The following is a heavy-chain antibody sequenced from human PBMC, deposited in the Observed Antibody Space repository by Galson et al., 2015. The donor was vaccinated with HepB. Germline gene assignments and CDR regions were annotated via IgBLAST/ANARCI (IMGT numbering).Heavy chain of an antibody. V-gene: IGHV3-48*02. J-gene: IGHJ6*02. CDR3: ARDLSTTVTTFRNYYYGMDV. CDR1: GFTFSSYS. Sequence: SLRLSCAASGFTFSSYSMNWVRQAPGKGLEWVSYISSSSSTIYYADSVKGRFTISRDNAKNSLYLQMNSLRDEDTAVYYCARDLSTTVTTFRNYYYGMDVWGQGTTVTVSS. CDR2: ISSSSSTI. D-gene: IGHD4-17*01.